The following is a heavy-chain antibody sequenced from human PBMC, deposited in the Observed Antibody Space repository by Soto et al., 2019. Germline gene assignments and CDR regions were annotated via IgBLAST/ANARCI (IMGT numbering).Heavy chain of an antibody. D-gene: IGHD6-13*01. Sequence: SETLSLTCAVYGGSFSGYYWSWIRQPPGKGLEWIGEINHSGSTNYNPSLKSRVTISVDTSKNQFSLKLSSVTAADTAVYYCARQHSSSWYVDFDYWGQGTLVTVSS. CDR2: INHSGST. V-gene: IGHV4-34*01. CDR1: GGSFSGYY. J-gene: IGHJ4*02. CDR3: ARQHSSSWYVDFDY.